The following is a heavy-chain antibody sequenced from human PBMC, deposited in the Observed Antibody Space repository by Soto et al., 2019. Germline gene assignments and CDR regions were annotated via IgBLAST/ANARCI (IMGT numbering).Heavy chain of an antibody. CDR3: ASDAWGVDY. D-gene: IGHD3-16*01. CDR2: IYSGGST. CDR1: GFTVSTKY. J-gene: IGHJ4*02. V-gene: IGHV3-66*01. Sequence: GGSLRLSCAASGFTVSTKYMSWVPQAPGKGLEWVSVIYSGGSTFYADSVRGRFTISRDNSKNTVNLQMNSLRAEDTAVYYCASDAWGVDYWGQGTLVTVSS.